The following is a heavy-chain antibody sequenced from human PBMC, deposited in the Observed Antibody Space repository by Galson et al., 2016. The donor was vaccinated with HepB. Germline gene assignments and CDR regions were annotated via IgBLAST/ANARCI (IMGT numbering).Heavy chain of an antibody. J-gene: IGHJ3*02. CDR2: ISYDGSNK. Sequence: SLRLSCAASGFTFSHYGMHWVRQAPGKGLEWVAVISYDGSNKYSTESVKGRFTISRDNSKNTLYLRMSSLRAEDTAVYYCVKDRGWGYTSNAFDIWGQGTMVTVSS. D-gene: IGHD1-1*01. CDR3: VKDRGWGYTSNAFDI. V-gene: IGHV3-30*18. CDR1: GFTFSHYG.